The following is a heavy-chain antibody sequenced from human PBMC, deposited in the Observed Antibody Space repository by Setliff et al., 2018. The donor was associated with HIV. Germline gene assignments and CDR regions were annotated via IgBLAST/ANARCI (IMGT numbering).Heavy chain of an antibody. CDR2: IYYSGST. Sequence: SETLSLTCTVSGGSISSSSYYWIWVRQPPGEGLEWIGNIYYSGSTYYNPSLKSRTTISVDTSQNQFSLKLTSVTAADTAVYYCASQGRSGWLWGGFVSWGQGTLVTSP. V-gene: IGHV4-39*01. CDR3: ASQGRSGWLWGGFVS. J-gene: IGHJ4*02. D-gene: IGHD6-19*01. CDR1: GGSISSSSYY.